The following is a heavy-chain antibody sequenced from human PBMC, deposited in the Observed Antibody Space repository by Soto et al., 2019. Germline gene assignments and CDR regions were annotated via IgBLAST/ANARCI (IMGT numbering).Heavy chain of an antibody. Sequence: KSSETLSLTCAVSGGSISSGGYSWSWIRQPPGKGLEWIGYIYHSGSTYYNPSLKSRVTISVDRSKNQFSLKLSSVTAADAAVYYCARTSRDTAMGLDYWGQGTLVTVSS. J-gene: IGHJ4*02. CDR2: IYHSGST. D-gene: IGHD5-18*01. CDR1: GGSISSGGYS. V-gene: IGHV4-30-2*01. CDR3: ARTSRDTAMGLDY.